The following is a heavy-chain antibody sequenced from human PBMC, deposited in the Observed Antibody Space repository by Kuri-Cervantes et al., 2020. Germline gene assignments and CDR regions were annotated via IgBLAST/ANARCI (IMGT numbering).Heavy chain of an antibody. D-gene: IGHD3-22*01. CDR2: IYYSGST. CDR3: ASKEYYYDSSGYYTNWYFDL. CDR1: GGSISSDGYY. V-gene: IGHV4-31*03. J-gene: IGHJ2*01. Sequence: LRLSCTVSGGSISSDGYYWNWIRQHPGRGLEWIGYIYYSGSTYYNPSLKSRTTLSVDTSKNQFSLKLSSVTAADTAVYYCASKEYYYDSSGYYTNWYFDLWGRGTLVTVSS.